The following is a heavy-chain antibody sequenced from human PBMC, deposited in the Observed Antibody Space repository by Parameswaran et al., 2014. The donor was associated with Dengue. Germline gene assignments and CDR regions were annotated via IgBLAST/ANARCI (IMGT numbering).Heavy chain of an antibody. CDR2: IYYSGST. J-gene: IGHJ4*02. V-gene: IGHV4-59*01. D-gene: IGHD2-15*01. Sequence: RWIRQPPGKGLEWIGYIYYSGSTNYNPSLKSRVTISVDTSKNQFSLKLSSVTAADTAVYYCARCGRAFDYWGQGTLVTVSS. CDR3: ARCGRAFDY.